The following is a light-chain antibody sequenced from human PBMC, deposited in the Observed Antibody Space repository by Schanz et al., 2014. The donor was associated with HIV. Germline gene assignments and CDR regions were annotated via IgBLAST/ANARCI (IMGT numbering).Light chain of an antibody. CDR3: NSFAGSNIPWV. V-gene: IGLV2-18*02. J-gene: IGLJ3*02. CDR2: GN. CDR1: SNNVGSYA. Sequence: QSVLTQEASVSGTVGQKVTLSCTGNSNNVGSYAVGWYQQISHGAPKTVMFGNSLPSGVPDRFSGSKSGNTASLTISGLQAEDEADYYCNSFAGSNIPWVFGGGTKVTVL.